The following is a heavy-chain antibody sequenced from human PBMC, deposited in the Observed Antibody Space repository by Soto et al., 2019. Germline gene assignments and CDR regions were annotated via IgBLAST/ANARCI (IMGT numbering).Heavy chain of an antibody. V-gene: IGHV3-30-3*01. CDR3: ARDKRDLRFLEWSYYFDY. Sequence: QVQLVESGGGVVQPGRSLRLSCAPSGFTFSNYAMHWVRQAPGKGLEWVALISYDGSNKYYADSVKGRFTISRDSSKNTLYLQMNSPRAEDTAVYYCARDKRDLRFLEWSYYFDYWGQGTLVTVSS. D-gene: IGHD3-3*01. CDR1: GFTFSNYA. CDR2: ISYDGSNK. J-gene: IGHJ4*02.